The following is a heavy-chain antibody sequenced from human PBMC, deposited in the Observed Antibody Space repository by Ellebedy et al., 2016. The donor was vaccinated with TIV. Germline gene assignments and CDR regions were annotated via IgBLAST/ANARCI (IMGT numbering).Heavy chain of an antibody. D-gene: IGHD3-10*01. Sequence: MPSETLSLTCTVSGGSISSSTYYWGWIRPPPGKGLEWIGSIYYSGSTYYNPSLKSRVTVSVDTSKNQFSLKLSSVTAADTAVYYCARQGRMVRGPESFDYWGPGTLVTVSS. CDR3: ARQGRMVRGPESFDY. CDR1: GGSISSSTYY. J-gene: IGHJ4*02. CDR2: IYYSGST. V-gene: IGHV4-39*01.